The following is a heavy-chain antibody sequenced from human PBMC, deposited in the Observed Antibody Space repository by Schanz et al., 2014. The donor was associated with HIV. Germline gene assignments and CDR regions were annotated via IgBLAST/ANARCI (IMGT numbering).Heavy chain of an antibody. CDR2: ISSDGRTT. V-gene: IGHV3-74*01. J-gene: IGHJ3*02. CDR1: GFTFSGYG. Sequence: EVQLVESGGALVQPGGSLRLSCVASGFTFSGYGLHWVRQAPGEGLVWVSRISSDGRTTIYADYVKGRFTISRDNAKKTLYLQMSSLRAEDTAVYYCARGLPTPAAFDIWGQGTMVTVSS. CDR3: ARGLPTPAAFDI. D-gene: IGHD3-16*01.